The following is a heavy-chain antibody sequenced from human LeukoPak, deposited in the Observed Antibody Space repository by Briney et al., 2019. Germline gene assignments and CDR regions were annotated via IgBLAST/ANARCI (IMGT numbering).Heavy chain of an antibody. Sequence: ASVKVSCKASGYTFTSYYMHWVRQAPGQGLEWMGIINPSGGSTSYAQKFQGRVTMTRDTSTSTVYMELSSLRSEDTAVYYCASTLGYCSRTSCYACYYYGMDVWGQGATVTVSS. CDR3: ASTLGYCSRTSCYACYYYGMDV. CDR1: GYTFTSYY. V-gene: IGHV1-46*01. J-gene: IGHJ6*02. D-gene: IGHD2-2*01. CDR2: INPSGGST.